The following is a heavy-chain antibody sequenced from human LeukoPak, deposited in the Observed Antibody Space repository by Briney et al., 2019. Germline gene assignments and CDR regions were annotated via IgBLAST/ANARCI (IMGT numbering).Heavy chain of an antibody. CDR1: GGSVSSSSYY. CDR2: IYYSGST. Sequence: PSETLSLTCTVSGGSVSSSSYYWGWIRQPPGKGLEWIGSIYYSGSTYYNPSLKSRVTISVDTSKNQFSLKLSSVTAADTAVYYCARVFGATMIDYWGQGTLVTVSS. V-gene: IGHV4-39*01. D-gene: IGHD3-22*01. J-gene: IGHJ4*02. CDR3: ARVFGATMIDY.